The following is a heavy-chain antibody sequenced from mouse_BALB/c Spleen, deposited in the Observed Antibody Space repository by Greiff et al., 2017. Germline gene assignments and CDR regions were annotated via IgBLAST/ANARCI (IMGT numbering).Heavy chain of an antibody. CDR2: ISSGGST. Sequence: EVHLVESGGGLVKPGGSLKLSCAASGFTFSSYAMSWVRQTPEKRLEWVASISSGGSTYYPDSVKGRFTISRDNARNILYLQMSSLRSEDTAMYYCARGDSPFAYWGQGTLVTVSA. V-gene: IGHV5-6-5*01. CDR3: ARGDSPFAY. J-gene: IGHJ3*01. CDR1: GFTFSSYA.